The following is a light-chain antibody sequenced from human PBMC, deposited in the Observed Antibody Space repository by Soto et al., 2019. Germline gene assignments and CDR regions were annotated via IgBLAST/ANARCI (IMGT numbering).Light chain of an antibody. CDR3: AAWDASLNGVV. Sequence: QSALTQPPSASGSPGQSVTIPCTGTSSDVGDYNYVSWYQQHPGKVPKLLIYDNERPSGVPDRFSGSKSGTSASLAISGLQSEDEADYYCAAWDASLNGVVFGGGTKLTVL. CDR2: DN. V-gene: IGLV2-8*01. J-gene: IGLJ2*01. CDR1: SSDVGDYNY.